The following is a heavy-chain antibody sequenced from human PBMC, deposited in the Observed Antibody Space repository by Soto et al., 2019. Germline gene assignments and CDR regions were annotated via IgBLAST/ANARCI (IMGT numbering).Heavy chain of an antibody. CDR1: GYTFTSYG. CDR3: AKDSGYSYGYDYFDN. V-gene: IGHV1-18*01. CDR2: ISAYNGNT. D-gene: IGHD5-18*01. Sequence: VASVKVSCKASGYTFTSYGISWVRQAPGQGLEWMGWISAYNGNTNYAQKLQGRVTMTTDTSTSTAYMELRSLRSDDTAVYYCAKDSGYSYGYDYFDNWGQGTLVTVSS. J-gene: IGHJ4*02.